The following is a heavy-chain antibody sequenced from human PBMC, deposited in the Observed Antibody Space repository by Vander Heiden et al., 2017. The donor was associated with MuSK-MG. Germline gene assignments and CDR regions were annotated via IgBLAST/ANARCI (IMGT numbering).Heavy chain of an antibody. D-gene: IGHD4-17*01. CDR1: GGSFSGYY. CDR2: INHSGST. V-gene: IGHV4-34*01. J-gene: IGHJ6*03. Sequence: QVQLQQWGAGLLKPSETLSLTCAVYGGSFSGYYWTWLRQPPGKGLEWIGEINHSGSTNYNPPLKSRGTISVDTSKNQFSLKLSYVTAADRVVHYCARVSYGDYAGEIYYYYMEVWGQGNTVTV. CDR3: ARVSYGDYAGEIYYYYMEV.